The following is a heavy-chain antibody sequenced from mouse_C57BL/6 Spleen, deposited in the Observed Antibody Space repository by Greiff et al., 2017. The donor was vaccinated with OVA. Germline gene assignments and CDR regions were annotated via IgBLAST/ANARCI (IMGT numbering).Heavy chain of an antibody. D-gene: IGHD2-3*01. CDR3: ARGGYYREDYWYFDV. J-gene: IGHJ1*03. CDR1: GFTFSDYG. Sequence: EVTLVESGGGLVKPGGSLKLSCAASGFTFSDYGMHWVRQAPEKGLEWVAYISSGSSTIYYADTVKGRFTISRDNAKNTLFLQMTSLRSEDTAMYYCARGGYYREDYWYFDVWGTGTTVTVSS. CDR2: ISSGSSTI. V-gene: IGHV5-17*01.